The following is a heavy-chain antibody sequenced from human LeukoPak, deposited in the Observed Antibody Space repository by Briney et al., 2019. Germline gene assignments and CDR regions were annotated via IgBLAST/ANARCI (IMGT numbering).Heavy chain of an antibody. CDR1: GYTFTSYA. D-gene: IGHD3-22*01. CDR3: ARDLVYYDSSGYYYVPFDY. Sequence: ASVKVSCKASGYTFTSYAMHWVRQAPGQRLEWMGWINPGNGNTKYSQKFQGRVTITRDTSASTAYMELSSLRSEDTAVYYCARDLVYYDSSGYYYVPFDYWGQGTLVTVSS. J-gene: IGHJ4*02. CDR2: INPGNGNT. V-gene: IGHV1-3*01.